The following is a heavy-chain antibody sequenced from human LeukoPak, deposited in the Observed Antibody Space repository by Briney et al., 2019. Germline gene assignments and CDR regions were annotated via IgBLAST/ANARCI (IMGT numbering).Heavy chain of an antibody. CDR1: GGSFSGYY. V-gene: IGHV4-34*01. CDR3: AREGIAAAGSKAFDI. D-gene: IGHD6-13*01. CDR2: INHSGST. Sequence: SETLSLTCAVYGGSFSGYYWSWIRQPPGKGLEWIGEINHSGSTNYNPPLKSRVTISVDTSKNQFSLKLSSVTAADTAVYYCAREGIAAAGSKAFDIWGQGTMVTVSS. J-gene: IGHJ3*02.